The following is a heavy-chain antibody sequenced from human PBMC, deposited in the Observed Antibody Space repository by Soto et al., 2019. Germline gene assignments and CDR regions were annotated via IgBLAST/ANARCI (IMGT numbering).Heavy chain of an antibody. D-gene: IGHD3-16*01. CDR3: AKGLSDGMDV. J-gene: IGHJ6*02. Sequence: EVQLVESGGGLVQPGGSLRLSCAASGFTVSSNWMSWVRQAPGKGLEWVANIKEDGSEKYYVDSVKGPFTISRDDAKNSLYLEMNSLRAEDTAVYYCAKGLSDGMDVWGQGTTVTVSS. V-gene: IGHV3-7*03. CDR1: GFTVSSNW. CDR2: IKEDGSEK.